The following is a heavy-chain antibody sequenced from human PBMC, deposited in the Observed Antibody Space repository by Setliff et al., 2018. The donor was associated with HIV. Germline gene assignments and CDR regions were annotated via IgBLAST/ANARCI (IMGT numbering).Heavy chain of an antibody. Sequence: SVKVSCKASGFTLNHYAISWVRQVPGQGLEWMGTRLPISHVTNYAQKFQGRVTITADESTTTTYMALSSLRTDDTAVYYCARVGPWYYKSSGYLASWDYWGQGTLVTVSS. D-gene: IGHD3-22*01. V-gene: IGHV1-69*13. CDR2: RLPISHVT. CDR3: ARVGPWYYKSSGYLASWDY. CDR1: GFTLNHYA. J-gene: IGHJ4*02.